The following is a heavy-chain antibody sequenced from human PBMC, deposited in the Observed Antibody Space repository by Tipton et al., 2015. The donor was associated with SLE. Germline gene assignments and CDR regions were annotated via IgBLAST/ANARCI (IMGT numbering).Heavy chain of an antibody. CDR1: GYTFTDYD. Sequence: QLVQSGPEVKKPGASVKVSCKTSGYTFTDYDIHWVRHAPGQRLEWVGWINTGNGITDYSQKFLGRLNITRDTSASTAYMELSSLTSADTALYYCFITMMPHDVFDVWGQGTMVTASS. CDR2: INTGNGIT. V-gene: IGHV1-3*04. CDR3: FITMMPHDVFDV. D-gene: IGHD3-22*01. J-gene: IGHJ3*01.